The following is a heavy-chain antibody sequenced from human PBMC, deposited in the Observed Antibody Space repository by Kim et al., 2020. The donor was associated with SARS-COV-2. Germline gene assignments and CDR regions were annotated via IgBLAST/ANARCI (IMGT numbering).Heavy chain of an antibody. CDR3: ARDQGGTYGMDV. CDR1: GGSISSYC. J-gene: IGHJ6*02. CDR2: IYYSGST. V-gene: IGHV4-59*01. D-gene: IGHD3-16*01. Sequence: SETLSLTCTVSGGSISSYCWSWIRQPPGKGLEWIGYIYYSGSTNYNPSLKSRVTISVDTSKNQFSLKLSSVTAADTAVYYCARDQGGTYGMDVWGQGTTVTVSS.